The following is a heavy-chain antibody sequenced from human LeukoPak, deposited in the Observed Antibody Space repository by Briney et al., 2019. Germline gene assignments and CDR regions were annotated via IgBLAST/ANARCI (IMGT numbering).Heavy chain of an antibody. D-gene: IGHD6-19*01. J-gene: IGHJ4*02. Sequence: AASVKVSCKASGGTFSSYAIGWVRQAPGQGLEWMGGIIPIFGTANYAQKFQGRVTITADESTSTAYMELSSLRSEDTAVYYCARHSGWYVFDYWGQGTLVTVSS. CDR2: IIPIFGTA. CDR1: GGTFSSYA. CDR3: ARHSGWYVFDY. V-gene: IGHV1-69*13.